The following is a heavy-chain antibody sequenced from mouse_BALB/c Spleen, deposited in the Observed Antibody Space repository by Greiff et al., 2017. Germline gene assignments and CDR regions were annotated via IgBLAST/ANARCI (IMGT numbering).Heavy chain of an antibody. J-gene: IGHJ3*01. CDR2: ISYSGST. CDR1: GYSITSDYA. CDR3: ARYPDYYGSRGLAWFAY. Sequence: VQLQQSGPGLVKPSQSLSLTCTVTGYSITSDYAWNWIRQFPGNKLEWMGYISYSGSTSYNPSLKSRISITRDTSKNQFFLQLNSVTTEDTATYYCARYPDYYGSRGLAWFAYWGQGTLVTVSA. D-gene: IGHD1-1*01. V-gene: IGHV3-2*02.